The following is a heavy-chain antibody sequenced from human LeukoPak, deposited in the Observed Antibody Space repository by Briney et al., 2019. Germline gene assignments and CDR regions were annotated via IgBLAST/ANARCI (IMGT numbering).Heavy chain of an antibody. J-gene: IGHJ4*02. D-gene: IGHD3-3*02. CDR1: GGSFSGYY. CDR2: INHSGST. Sequence: SETLSLTCAVYGGSFSGYYWSWIRHPPGKGLEWIGEINHSGSTNYNPSLKSRVTISVDTSKNQFSLKLSSVTAADTAVYYCARGPFYSSPDYWGQGTLVTVSS. CDR3: ARGPFYSSPDY. V-gene: IGHV4-34*01.